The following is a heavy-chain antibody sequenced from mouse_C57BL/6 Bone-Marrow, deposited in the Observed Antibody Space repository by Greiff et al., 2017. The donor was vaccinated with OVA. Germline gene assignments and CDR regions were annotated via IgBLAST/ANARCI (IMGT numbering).Heavy chain of an antibody. CDR3: ARKDYGSPYYYAMDY. V-gene: IGHV2-9-1*01. CDR1: GFSFTSYA. Sequence: VQLVESGPGLVAPSQSLSITCTVSGFSFTSYAISWVRQPPGKGLEWLGVIWTGGGTNYNSALKSRLSISKDNSKSQVFLKMNSLQTDDTARYYCARKDYGSPYYYAMDYWGQGTSVTVSS. CDR2: IWTGGGT. J-gene: IGHJ4*01. D-gene: IGHD1-1*01.